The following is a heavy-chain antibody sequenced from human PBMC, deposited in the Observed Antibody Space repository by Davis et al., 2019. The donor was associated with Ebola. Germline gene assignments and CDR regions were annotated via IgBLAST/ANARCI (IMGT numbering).Heavy chain of an antibody. CDR1: GFTFSSYA. J-gene: IGHJ4*02. V-gene: IGHV3-23*01. CDR3: AKDYGLVVVTAILFDY. CDR2: ISGSGGST. Sequence: LSLTCAASGFTFSSYAMSWVLQAPGKGLEWVSAISGSGGSTYYADSAKGRFTIPRDNSKNELYLQMTSLRAEDTAVYHCAKDYGLVVVTAILFDYWGQGTLVTVSS. D-gene: IGHD2-21*02.